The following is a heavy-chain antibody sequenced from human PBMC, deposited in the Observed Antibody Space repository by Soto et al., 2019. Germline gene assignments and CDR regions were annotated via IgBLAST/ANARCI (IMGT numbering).Heavy chain of an antibody. CDR2: ISSSSSYI. J-gene: IGHJ6*02. Sequence: KTGGSLRLSCAASGFTFSSYSMNWVRQAPGKGLEWVSSISSSSSYIYYADSVKGRFTISRDNAKNSLYLQMNSLRAEDTAVYYCARGGYSNYQETTAYYYYGMDVWGQGTTVTVSS. V-gene: IGHV3-21*01. D-gene: IGHD4-4*01. CDR3: ARGGYSNYQETTAYYYYGMDV. CDR1: GFTFSSYS.